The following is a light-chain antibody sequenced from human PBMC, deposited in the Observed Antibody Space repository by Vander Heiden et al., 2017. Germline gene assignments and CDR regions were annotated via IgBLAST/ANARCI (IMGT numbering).Light chain of an antibody. CDR1: QAISSY. CDR3: QQSDSTLVT. V-gene: IGKV1-39*01. Sequence: IQMTQSPSSLSASVGDRVTISCRASQAISSYLNWYQQKPGKAPKLLIYAASSLQSGVPSRFSGSGSRTEFTLTISSLQPEDFATYYCQQSDSTLVTFGQGTRLEI. J-gene: IGKJ5*01. CDR2: AAS.